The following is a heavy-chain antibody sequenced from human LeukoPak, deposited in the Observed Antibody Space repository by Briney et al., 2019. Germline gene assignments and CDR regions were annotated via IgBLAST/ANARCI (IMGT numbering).Heavy chain of an antibody. Sequence: GGSLRLSCAASGFTFRSCAMSWFRQAPGKGLEWVSAISGSGGSTYHADSVKGRFTISRDNSKNMLYLQLNSLRAEDTAVYYCAKDPLVRGATYDYWGQGTLVTVS. CDR1: GFTFRSCA. D-gene: IGHD3-10*01. V-gene: IGHV3-23*01. CDR2: ISGSGGST. J-gene: IGHJ4*02. CDR3: AKDPLVRGATYDY.